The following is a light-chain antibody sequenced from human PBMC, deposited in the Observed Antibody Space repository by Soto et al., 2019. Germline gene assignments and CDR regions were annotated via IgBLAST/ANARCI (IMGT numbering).Light chain of an antibody. J-gene: IGKJ4*01. CDR1: ESVSNS. Sequence: PEERATLSCRASESVSNSLAWYQHKPGQAPRLLIYNASNRATGIPARFSGSGSGTDFTLTISSLEPEDFAVYFCQHRAGWPPALTFGGGTKVDIK. CDR3: QHRAGWPPALT. CDR2: NAS. V-gene: IGKV3-11*01.